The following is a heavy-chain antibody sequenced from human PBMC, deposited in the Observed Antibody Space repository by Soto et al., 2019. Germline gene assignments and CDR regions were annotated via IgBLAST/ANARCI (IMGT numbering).Heavy chain of an antibody. D-gene: IGHD3-22*01. CDR3: AADRERYYYDSSGYYFPDY. CDR2: IVVGSGNT. J-gene: IGHJ4*02. Sequence: SVKVSCKASGFTFTSSAVQWVRQARGQRLEWIGWIVVGSGNTNYAQKFQEGVTITRDMSTSTAYMELSSLRSEDTAVYYCAADRERYYYDSSGYYFPDYWGQGTLVTVSS. CDR1: GFTFTSSA. V-gene: IGHV1-58*01.